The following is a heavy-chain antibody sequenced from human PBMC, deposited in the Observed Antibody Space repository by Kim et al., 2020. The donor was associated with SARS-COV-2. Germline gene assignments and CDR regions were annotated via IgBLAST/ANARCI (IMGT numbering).Heavy chain of an antibody. CDR3: ARGGSGYIDLYYFDY. D-gene: IGHD6-25*01. J-gene: IGHJ4*02. CDR1: GFTFSNYS. CDR2: IGSSGSYI. V-gene: IGHV3-21*01. Sequence: GGSLRLSCAASGFTFSNYSMNWVRQAPGKGLDWVSSIGSSGSYIDYADSVKGRFTISRDNAKNSLYLQMNSLRAEDTAVYYCARGGSGYIDLYYFDYWGQGTLVTVSS.